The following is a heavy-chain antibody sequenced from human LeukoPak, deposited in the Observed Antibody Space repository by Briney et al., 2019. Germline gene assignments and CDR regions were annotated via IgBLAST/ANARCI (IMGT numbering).Heavy chain of an antibody. CDR2: IYYSGST. Sequence: SGGSLRLSCAASGFPLSSHWLSWFRQSPGKGLEWIGSIYYSGSTYYNPSLKSRVTMSVDTSKNQFSLKLSSVTAADTAVYYCARVSSYYSSGDAFDIWGQGTMVTVSS. J-gene: IGHJ3*02. CDR3: ARVSSYYSSGDAFDI. D-gene: IGHD3-22*01. V-gene: IGHV4-39*07. CDR1: GFPLSSHWL.